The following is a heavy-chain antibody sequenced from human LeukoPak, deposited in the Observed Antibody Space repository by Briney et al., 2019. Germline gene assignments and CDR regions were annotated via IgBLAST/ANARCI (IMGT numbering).Heavy chain of an antibody. J-gene: IGHJ4*02. CDR3: ARDADHYYGSGSYFVDY. CDR1: GYTFTSYG. V-gene: IGHV1-18*01. Sequence: GASVKVSCKASGYTFTSYGVTWVRQAPGQGLEWMGWISAYNGKTDYAQQLQGRVTMTTDTSTNTAYMELRSLRSDDTAVYYRARDADHYYGSGSYFVDYWGQGTLVTVSS. D-gene: IGHD3-10*01. CDR2: ISAYNGKT.